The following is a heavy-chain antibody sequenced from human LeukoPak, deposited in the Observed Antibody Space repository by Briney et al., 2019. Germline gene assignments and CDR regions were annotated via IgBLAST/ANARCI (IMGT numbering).Heavy chain of an antibody. CDR2: ISSSSTYT. D-gene: IGHD5-18*01. CDR3: AKRLGYNFDY. J-gene: IGHJ4*02. V-gene: IGHV3-11*03. CDR1: GFTFSDYY. Sequence: KPGGSLRLSCAASGFTFSDYYMSWIRQAPGKGLEWVSDISSSSTYTNYADSVKGRFTISRDNAKNSLYLQMNSLRVEDTAIYYCAKRLGYNFDYWGQGTLVSVFS.